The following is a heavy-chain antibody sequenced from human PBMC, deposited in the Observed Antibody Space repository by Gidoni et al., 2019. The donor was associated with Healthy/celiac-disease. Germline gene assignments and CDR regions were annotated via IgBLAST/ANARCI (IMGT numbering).Heavy chain of an antibody. CDR1: GGSFSFVS. J-gene: IGHJ4*02. CDR3: ARGSRSTRKLYGSGSTQWFDY. D-gene: IGHD3-10*01. Sequence: QVHPQHWGAVLMKPSETPSLTCAVYGGSFSFVSWSGIRQPPVTGLEWIGEINHSGSTNYNPSLKSRVTISVDTSKNQFSLKLSSVTAADTAVYYCARGSRSTRKLYGSGSTQWFDYWGQGTLVTVSS. CDR2: INHSGST. V-gene: IGHV4-34*01.